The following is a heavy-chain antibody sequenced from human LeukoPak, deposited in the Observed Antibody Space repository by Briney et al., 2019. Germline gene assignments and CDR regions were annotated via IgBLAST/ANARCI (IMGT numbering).Heavy chain of an antibody. D-gene: IGHD6-13*01. Sequence: NTSETLSLTCAVSGGSISSSNWWSWVRQPPGQGLEWIGYIYYSGSTYYNPSLKSRVTISVDTSKNQFSLKLSSVTAADTAVYYCARVIAAADMNWFDPWGQGTLVTVSS. CDR2: IYYSGST. V-gene: IGHV4-4*02. CDR3: ARVIAAADMNWFDP. J-gene: IGHJ5*02. CDR1: GGSISSSNW.